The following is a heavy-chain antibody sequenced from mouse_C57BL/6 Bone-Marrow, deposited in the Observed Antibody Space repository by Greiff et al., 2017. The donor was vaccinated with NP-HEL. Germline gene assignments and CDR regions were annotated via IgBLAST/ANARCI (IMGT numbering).Heavy chain of an antibody. CDR1: GYTFTSYW. Sequence: QVQLQQPGAELVKPGASVKLSCKASGYTFTSYWMQWVKQRPGQGLEWIGEIDPSDSYTNYNQKFKGKATLTVDTSSSTAYMQLSSLTSEDSAVYDCASEGETWFAYWGQGTLVTVSA. J-gene: IGHJ3*01. CDR2: IDPSDSYT. V-gene: IGHV1-50*01. CDR3: ASEGETWFAY.